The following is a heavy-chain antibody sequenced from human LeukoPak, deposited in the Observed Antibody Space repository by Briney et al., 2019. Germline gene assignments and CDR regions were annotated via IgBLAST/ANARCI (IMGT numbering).Heavy chain of an antibody. J-gene: IGHJ5*02. D-gene: IGHD3-3*01. CDR2: SAHDEVGK. CDR3: AKDRGYGEHEPLES. Sequence: PGGSLRLSCVGSGFTFSDYAIHWVRQAPGKGLEWVAVSAHDEVGKQFADSVKGRFTLSRDNSRDSVYLQMNRLRDEDTAVYYCAKDRGYGEHEPLESWGQGSLVTVSS. CDR1: GFTFSDYA. V-gene: IGHV3-30*18.